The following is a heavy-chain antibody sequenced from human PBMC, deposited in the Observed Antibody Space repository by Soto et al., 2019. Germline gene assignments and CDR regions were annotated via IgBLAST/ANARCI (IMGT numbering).Heavy chain of an antibody. V-gene: IGHV5-51*01. CDR3: AGHQNDFRSGYFRRGWFEP. D-gene: IGHD3-3*01. J-gene: IGHJ5*02. Sequence: PXESLKISXEGSVDSFNNYLIAWVRQMPRKGLEWMGIIYPGDSDTRYSPSFQGQVTISADTSINTVYLQWSNLKASDTAMYYCAGHQNDFRSGYFRRGWFEPWGQGTLVTVYS. CDR2: IYPGDSDT. CDR1: VDSFNNYL.